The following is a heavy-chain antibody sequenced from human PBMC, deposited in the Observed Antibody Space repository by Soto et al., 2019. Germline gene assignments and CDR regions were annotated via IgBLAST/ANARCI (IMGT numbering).Heavy chain of an antibody. V-gene: IGHV1-8*01. D-gene: IGHD2-8*01. CDR2: MNTNSGNT. Sequence: QVQLVQSGAEVKKPGASVKVSCKASGYTFTSYDINWVRQATGQGLEWMGWMNTNSGNTGYAHKFQGRVTMTRNTSISTAYMELSSLRSEDTAVYYCARMDCTNGVCYTGRGWFDPWGQGTLVTVSS. J-gene: IGHJ5*02. CDR1: GYTFTSYD. CDR3: ARMDCTNGVCYTGRGWFDP.